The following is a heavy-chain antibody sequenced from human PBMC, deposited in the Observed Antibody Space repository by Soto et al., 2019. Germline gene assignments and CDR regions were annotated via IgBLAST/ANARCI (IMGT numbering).Heavy chain of an antibody. Sequence: QVQLVESGGGVVQPGRSLRLSCAASGFTFSSFGMHWVSQAPGKGLEWVAHISYDGTNEHSADSVKGRFTISRDNSEDTLYLQMNSLRVEDTAVYYCAKDTYYHDSSGYYIFDYWGQGTLVTVSS. J-gene: IGHJ4*02. CDR3: AKDTYYHDSSGYYIFDY. CDR1: GFTFSSFG. D-gene: IGHD3-22*01. CDR2: ISYDGTNE. V-gene: IGHV3-30*18.